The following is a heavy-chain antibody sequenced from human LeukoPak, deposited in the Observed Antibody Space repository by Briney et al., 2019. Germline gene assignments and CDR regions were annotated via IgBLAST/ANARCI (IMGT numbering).Heavy chain of an antibody. J-gene: IGHJ4*02. CDR1: GGSISSRSYY. D-gene: IGHD2-2*01. Sequence: SETLSLTCTVSGGSISSRSYYWGWIRQPPGKGLEWIGSIFYSGTTYYNPSLKSRVTISVDTSKNRFSLRLSSVTAADTAVYYCASENCSGTSCSSFDYWGQGTLVTVSS. CDR2: IFYSGTT. CDR3: ASENCSGTSCSSFDY. V-gene: IGHV4-39*01.